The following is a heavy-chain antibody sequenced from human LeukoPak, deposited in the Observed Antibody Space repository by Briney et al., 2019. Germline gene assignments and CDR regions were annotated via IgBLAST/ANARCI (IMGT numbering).Heavy chain of an antibody. J-gene: IGHJ4*02. D-gene: IGHD3-22*01. CDR2: IIPIFGTA. CDR1: GGTFSSYA. V-gene: IGHV1-69*06. CDR3: ARVARLYYYYDSSGYLDY. Sequence: AASVKVSCKASGGTFSSYAISWVRQAPGQGLEWMGGIIPIFGTANYAQKFQGRVTITADKSTSTAYVELSSLRSEDTAVYYCARVARLYYYYDSSGYLDYWGQGTLVTVSS.